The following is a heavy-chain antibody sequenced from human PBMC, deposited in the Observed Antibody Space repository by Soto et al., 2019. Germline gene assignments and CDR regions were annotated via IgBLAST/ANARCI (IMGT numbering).Heavy chain of an antibody. J-gene: IGHJ4*02. CDR1: CYTFTTYG. V-gene: IGHV1-18*01. CDR3: ARGGTPIDY. CDR2: IXXXNGXX. Sequence: XSVKDSCKASCYTFTTYGISWVRQAPGQXXXXXGXIXXXNGXXKYXXXXXXXVXXXXXXXTRTDYMEVRSMRFDDTAVYSCARGGTPIDYWGQGTLVTVCS. D-gene: IGHD3-16*01.